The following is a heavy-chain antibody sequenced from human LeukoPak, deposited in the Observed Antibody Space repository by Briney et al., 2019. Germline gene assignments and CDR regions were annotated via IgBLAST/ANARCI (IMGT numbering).Heavy chain of an antibody. Sequence: SETLSLTCSASGASTSSRYWSWIRQSPGRTLEWIGHIYNGRNTKYNPSLTSRVTISVDTTKNQFSLRMTSVTAADTAIYYCAQTTGWPGFDFWGPGALVTVSS. V-gene: IGHV4-59*08. CDR1: GASTSSRY. J-gene: IGHJ4*02. CDR3: AQTTGWPGFDF. CDR2: IYNGRNT. D-gene: IGHD6-19*01.